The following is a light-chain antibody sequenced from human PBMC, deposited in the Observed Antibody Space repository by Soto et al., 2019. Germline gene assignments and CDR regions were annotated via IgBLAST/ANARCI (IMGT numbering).Light chain of an antibody. V-gene: IGLV4-60*02. J-gene: IGLJ3*02. CDR2: LDRSGSY. Sequence: QAVVTQSSSASGWMGSSVKLTCFLSSGHITYIIAWHQQQPGKAARFLMTLDRSGSYNRGSGVPDRFSGSSSGDDRYLTISNLQFEDEGDYYCETWYSNTHKVFGVGTKLTVL. CDR3: ETWYSNTHKV. CDR1: SGHITYI.